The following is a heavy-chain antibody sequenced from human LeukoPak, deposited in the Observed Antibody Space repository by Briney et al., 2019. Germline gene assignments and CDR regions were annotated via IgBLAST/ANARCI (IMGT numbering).Heavy chain of an antibody. CDR3: AKASGWYLSGPDY. V-gene: IGHV3-30*18. J-gene: IGHJ4*02. CDR1: RFTFSSYG. D-gene: IGHD6-19*01. Sequence: GGSLRLSCAASRFTFSSYGMSWVRQAPGKGLEWVAVISNDGSNKYYADIVKGRFTISRDNSKNTLYLQMNSLRAEDTAVYYCAKASGWYLSGPDYWGQGTLVTVSS. CDR2: ISNDGSNK.